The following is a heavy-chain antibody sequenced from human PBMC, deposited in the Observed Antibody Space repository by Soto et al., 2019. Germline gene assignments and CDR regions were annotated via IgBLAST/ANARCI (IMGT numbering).Heavy chain of an antibody. J-gene: IGHJ6*02. CDR2: IYSGGST. V-gene: IGHV3-66*01. CDR3: ARDPVPWGDAADGYYYGMDV. CDR1: GFTVSSNY. D-gene: IGHD6-13*01. Sequence: GGSLRLSCAASGFTVSSNYMSWVRQAPGKGLECVSFIYSGGSTYYADSVKGRFTISRDNSKNTLYLQMNSLRAEDTAVYYCARDPVPWGDAADGYYYGMDVWGQGTTVTVSS.